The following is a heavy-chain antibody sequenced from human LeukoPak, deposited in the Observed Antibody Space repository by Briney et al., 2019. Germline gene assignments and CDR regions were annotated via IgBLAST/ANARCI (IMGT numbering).Heavy chain of an antibody. V-gene: IGHV3-9*01. CDR2: ISWNSGSI. D-gene: IGHD2-2*01. CDR1: GFTFDDYA. Sequence: GRSLRLSCAASGFTFDDYAMHWVRQAPGKGLEWVSGISWNSGSIGYADSVKGRFTISRDNAKNSLYLQMNSLRAEDTALYYCAKVEYRLVSWGQGTLVTVSS. CDR3: AKVEYRLVS. J-gene: IGHJ5*02.